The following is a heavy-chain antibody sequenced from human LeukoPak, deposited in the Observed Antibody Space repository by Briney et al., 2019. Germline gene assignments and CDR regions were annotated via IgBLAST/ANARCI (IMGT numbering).Heavy chain of an antibody. V-gene: IGHV1-46*01. CDR2: ISPSGAST. CDR1: GYTFTSYY. CDR3: ARGLGRTAMVTRGGVRFDY. Sequence: ASVKVSCKASGYTFTSYYMHGVRQAPGQGLEWMGIISPSGASTTYAQNFQGRVTMTRDMSTSTLYMELSSLKSEDTAVYYCARGLGRTAMVTRGGVRFDYWGQGTLVTVSS. D-gene: IGHD5-18*01. J-gene: IGHJ4*02.